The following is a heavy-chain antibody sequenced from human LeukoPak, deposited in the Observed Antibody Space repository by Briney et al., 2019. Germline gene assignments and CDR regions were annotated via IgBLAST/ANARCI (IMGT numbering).Heavy chain of an antibody. V-gene: IGHV1-8*01. D-gene: IGHD6-19*01. CDR3: ARGDSSGWWAYWYFDL. Sequence: GESLKISCKGSGYSFTNYDINWVRQATGQGLEWMGWMNPISGYTGFAQKFQGRVTMTRNTSISTAYMELSSLRSEDTAVYYCARGDSSGWWAYWYFDLWGRGTLVTVSS. J-gene: IGHJ2*01. CDR1: GYSFTNYD. CDR2: MNPISGYT.